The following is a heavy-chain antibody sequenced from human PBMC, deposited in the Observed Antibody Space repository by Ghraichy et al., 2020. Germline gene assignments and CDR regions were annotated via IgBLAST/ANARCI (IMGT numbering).Heavy chain of an antibody. V-gene: IGHV3-23*01. J-gene: IGHJ3*02. CDR2: ISGGASST. Sequence: GVSLRLSCAASGFTFSRYAMSWVRQAPGKGLEWVSSISGGASSTYYADSVKGRFTISRDNSKNTVYLQMNSLRAGDTAIYYCAKAYSSGWYSLAPDAFDIWGQGTMVTVSS. CDR3: AKAYSSGWYSLAPDAFDI. CDR1: GFTFSRYA. D-gene: IGHD6-19*01.